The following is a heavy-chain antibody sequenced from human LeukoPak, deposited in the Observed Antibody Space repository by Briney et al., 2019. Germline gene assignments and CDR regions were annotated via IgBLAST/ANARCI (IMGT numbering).Heavy chain of an antibody. CDR3: AKGVEMATTTQFDY. CDR2: ISYDGSNK. D-gene: IGHD5-24*01. J-gene: IGHJ4*02. V-gene: IGHV3-30*18. Sequence: GGSLRLSCAASGFTFSSYGMHWVRQAPGKGLEWVAVISYDGSNKYYADSVKGRFTISRDNSKNTLYLQMNSLRAEDTAVYYCAKGVEMATTTQFDYWGQGTLVTVSS. CDR1: GFTFSSYG.